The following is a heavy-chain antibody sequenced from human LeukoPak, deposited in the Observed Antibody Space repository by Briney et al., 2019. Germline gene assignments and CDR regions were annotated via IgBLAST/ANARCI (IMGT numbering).Heavy chain of an antibody. CDR1: GYIFTSYW. CDR2: IYPGDSDT. Sequence: PGASLQISCKGSGYIFTSYWIGWVRQLPGKGLEWMGIIYPGDSDTRYSPSFQGQVTISADKSISTAYLQWSSLKASDTAMYYCARHRTTVSEGDYWGQGTLVTVSS. D-gene: IGHD1-1*01. V-gene: IGHV5-51*01. J-gene: IGHJ4*02. CDR3: ARHRTTVSEGDY.